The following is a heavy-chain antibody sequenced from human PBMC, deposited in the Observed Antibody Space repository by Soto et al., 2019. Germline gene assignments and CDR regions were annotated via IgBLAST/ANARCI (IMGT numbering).Heavy chain of an antibody. V-gene: IGHV6-1*01. D-gene: IGHD3-10*01. J-gene: IGHJ4*02. CDR1: GDSVSSNSAA. Sequence: SQTLSLTCAISGDSVSSNSAAWNWIRQSPSRGFEWLGRTYYRSKWYNEYAVSVKGRITINPDTSKNHFSLQLNSVTPEDTAVPYCERTGGATDSWGQGTLVTVSS. CDR2: TYYRSKWYN. CDR3: ERTGGATDS.